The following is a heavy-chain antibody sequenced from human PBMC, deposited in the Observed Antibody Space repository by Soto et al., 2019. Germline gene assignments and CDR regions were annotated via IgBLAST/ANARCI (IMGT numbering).Heavy chain of an antibody. V-gene: IGHV1-2*02. D-gene: IGHD6-6*01. CDR1: GYTFTGNY. CDR2: INPNSGGT. J-gene: IGHJ3*01. Sequence: QVQLVQSGAEVKKPGASVKVSCKASGYTFTGNYMHWVRQAPGQGLEWMGWINPNSGGTNYAQKFQGRVTVTRDTSISTAYMELSTLRSDDKAVYYCARDGDSSSPFEVWGQGTMVTVSS. CDR3: ARDGDSSSPFEV.